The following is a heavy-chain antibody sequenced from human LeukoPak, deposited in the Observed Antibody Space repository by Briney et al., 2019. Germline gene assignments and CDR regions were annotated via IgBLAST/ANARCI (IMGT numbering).Heavy chain of an antibody. CDR3: ARVYGSGYDFRGAFDI. J-gene: IGHJ3*02. D-gene: IGHD5-12*01. V-gene: IGHV4-39*07. CDR1: GVSIGGGSYF. Sequence: SETLSLTCTVSGVSIGGGSYFWGWIRQPPGKGLEWIGNIYFTGTTYYNPSLKSRVTISVDTSKNQFSLKLSSVTAADTAVYYCARVYGSGYDFRGAFDIWGQGTMVTVSS. CDR2: IYFTGTT.